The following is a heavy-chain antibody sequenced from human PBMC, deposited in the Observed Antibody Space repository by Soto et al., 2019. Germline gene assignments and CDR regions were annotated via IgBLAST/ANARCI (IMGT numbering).Heavy chain of an antibody. J-gene: IGHJ4*02. D-gene: IGHD5-12*01. CDR2: ISYDGSNK. V-gene: IGHV3-30*18. CDR1: GFTFSSYG. CDR3: AKIGDNYSGYDY. Sequence: QVQLVESGGGVVQPGRSLRLSCAASGFTFSSYGMHWVRQAPGKGLEWVAVISYDGSNKYYADSVKGRFTISRDNSKNTLYLQMNSLRAEDTAVYYCAKIGDNYSGYDYWGQGTLVTVSS.